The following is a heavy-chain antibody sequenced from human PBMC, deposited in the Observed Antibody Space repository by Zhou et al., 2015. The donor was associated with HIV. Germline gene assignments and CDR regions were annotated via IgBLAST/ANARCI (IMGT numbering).Heavy chain of an antibody. D-gene: IGHD3-22*01. V-gene: IGHV1-69*01. J-gene: IGHJ2*01. Sequence: QVQLVQSGAEVKKPGSSVKVSCKASGGTFSSYAISWVRQAPGQGLEWMGGIIPIFGTANYAQKFQGRVTITADESTSTAYMELSSLRSEDTAVYYCVQSYYDSSGPARYWYFDLWGRGTLVTVSS. CDR3: VQSYYDSSGPARYWYFDL. CDR2: IIPIFGTA. CDR1: GGTFSSYA.